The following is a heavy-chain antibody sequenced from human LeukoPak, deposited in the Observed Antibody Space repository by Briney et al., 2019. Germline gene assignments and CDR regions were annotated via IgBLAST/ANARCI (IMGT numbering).Heavy chain of an antibody. V-gene: IGHV3-7*03. Sequence: GSLRLSCAASGFPFNAYWMTWVRQAPGKGLEWVANIKQDGSEKNYVDSVKGRFTISRDNAKNSLYLQMNSLRAEDTAVYYCASGLELGYWGQGTPVTVSS. CDR3: ASGLELGY. CDR1: GFPFNAYW. J-gene: IGHJ4*02. CDR2: IKQDGSEK.